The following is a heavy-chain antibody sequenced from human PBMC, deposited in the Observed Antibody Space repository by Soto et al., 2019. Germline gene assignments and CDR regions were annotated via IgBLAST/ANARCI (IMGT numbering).Heavy chain of an antibody. CDR3: ARGGSGWSLGPVNYFDY. V-gene: IGHV3-30-3*01. CDR1: GFTFSSYA. D-gene: IGHD6-19*01. J-gene: IGHJ4*02. CDR2: ISYDGSNK. Sequence: QVQLVESGGGVVQPGRSLRLSCAASGFTFSSYAMHWVRQAPGKGLEWVAVISYDGSNKYYADSVKGRFTISRDNSKNTLYLQMNSLRAEDTAVYYCARGGSGWSLGPVNYFDYWGQGTLVTVSS.